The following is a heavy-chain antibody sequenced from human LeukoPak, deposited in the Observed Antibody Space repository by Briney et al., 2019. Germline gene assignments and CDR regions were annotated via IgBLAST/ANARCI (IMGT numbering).Heavy chain of an antibody. V-gene: IGHV4-38-2*02. CDR3: ARDFIILGTMVRGDLGY. Sequence: PSETLSLTCTVSGGSISSYYWSWIRQPPGKGLEWIGSIYHNGSTYYNPSLKSRVTISVDTSKNQFSLKLSSVTAADTAVYYCARDFIILGTMVRGDLGYWGQGTLVTVSS. D-gene: IGHD3-10*01. CDR2: IYHNGST. CDR1: GGSISSYY. J-gene: IGHJ4*02.